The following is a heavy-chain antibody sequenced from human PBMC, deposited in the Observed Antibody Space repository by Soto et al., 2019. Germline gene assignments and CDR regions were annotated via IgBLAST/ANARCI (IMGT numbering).Heavy chain of an antibody. J-gene: IGHJ6*02. V-gene: IGHV4-59*12. CDR1: GASISSYY. Sequence: PSETLSLTCTVSGASISSYYWSWIRQPPGKGLEWIVFIYYSGITDYNPSLKSRVAFSIDTSKNQFSLRLSSVTAADTAVYYFAREGALLYGGNSDYYDTLDVWGQGTTVTVSS. CDR3: AREGALLYGGNSDYYDTLDV. CDR2: IYYSGIT. D-gene: IGHD4-17*01.